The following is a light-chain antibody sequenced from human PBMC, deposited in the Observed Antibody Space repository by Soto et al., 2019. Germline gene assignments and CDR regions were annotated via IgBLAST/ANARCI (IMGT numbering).Light chain of an antibody. Sequence: PGERVTLSYRASQSVSSSYLTWYQQKPGQAPRLLIYAASTLQSGVPSRFSGSGSGTDFTLTISSLQPEDVATYYCQKCGVAPFTFGGGTKVDI. J-gene: IGKJ4*01. CDR1: QSVSSSY. CDR3: QKCGVAPFT. CDR2: AAS. V-gene: IGKV3D-7*01.